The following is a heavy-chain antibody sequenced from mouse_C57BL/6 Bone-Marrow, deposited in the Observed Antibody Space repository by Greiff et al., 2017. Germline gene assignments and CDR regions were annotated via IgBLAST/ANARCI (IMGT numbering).Heavy chain of an antibody. CDR1: GYTFTSYW. CDR3: ARSGPLGRSFDY. J-gene: IGHJ2*01. D-gene: IGHD4-1*01. CDR2: IYPTSGRT. V-gene: IGHV1-55*01. Sequence: VQLQQPGAELVKPGASVKMSCKASGYTFTSYWITWVKQRPGQGLEWIGDIYPTSGRTNYNEKFKSKAILTVDTSSNTAYMQRSSLTSEDSAVCYCARSGPLGRSFDYWGQGTTLTVSS.